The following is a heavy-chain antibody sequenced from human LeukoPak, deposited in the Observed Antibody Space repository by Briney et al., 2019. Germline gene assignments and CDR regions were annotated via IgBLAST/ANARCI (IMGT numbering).Heavy chain of an antibody. CDR3: ARCYITMVRGVIYYYGMDV. CDR1: GFTFSSYG. D-gene: IGHD3-10*01. V-gene: IGHV3-33*08. CDR2: IWYDGSNK. Sequence: PGRSLRLSCAASGFTFSSYGMHWVRQAPGKGLEWVAVIWYDGSNKYYADSVKGRFTISRDNSKNTLYLQMNSLRAEDTAVYYCARCYITMVRGVIYYYGMDVWGKGTTVTVSS. J-gene: IGHJ6*04.